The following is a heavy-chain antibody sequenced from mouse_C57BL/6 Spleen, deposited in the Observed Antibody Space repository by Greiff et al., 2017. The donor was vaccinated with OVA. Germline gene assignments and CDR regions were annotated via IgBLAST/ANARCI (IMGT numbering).Heavy chain of an antibody. CDR1: GYTFTSYT. D-gene: IGHD4-1*01. CDR3: ARSGRHDWALAMDY. J-gene: IGHJ4*01. V-gene: IGHV1-4*01. Sequence: QVHVKQSGAELARPGASVKMSCKASGYTFTSYTMHWVKQRPGQGLEWIGYINPSSGYTKYNQKFKDKATLTADKSSSTAYMQLGSMTSEDSAVYYCARSGRHDWALAMDYWGQGTSVTVSS. CDR2: INPSSGYT.